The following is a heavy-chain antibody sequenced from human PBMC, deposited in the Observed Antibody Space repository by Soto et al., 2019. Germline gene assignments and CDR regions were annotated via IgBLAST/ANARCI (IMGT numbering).Heavy chain of an antibody. CDR1: DFSLTTFGVG. Sequence: QITLRESGPPLVKPTETLTLTCTFSDFSLTTFGVGVGWIRQPPGKALEWLALIYWDDDKRYNPFLKSRLSITKDTSKNQVFLTLANMDPADTATYFCAHRLALNSDWNYGRFDYWGQGLLVTVSS. J-gene: IGHJ4*01. D-gene: IGHD1-7*01. CDR3: AHRLALNSDWNYGRFDY. V-gene: IGHV2-5*02. CDR2: IYWDDDK.